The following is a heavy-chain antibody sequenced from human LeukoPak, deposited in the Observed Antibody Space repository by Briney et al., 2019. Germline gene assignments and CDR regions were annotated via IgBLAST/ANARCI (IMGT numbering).Heavy chain of an antibody. V-gene: IGHV4-30-2*01. CDR1: GVSLSISGYS. D-gene: IGHD4-17*01. CDR3: ARGLHDYGDYYLDY. Sequence: SQSLSLTCAVSGVSLSISGYSGGWGRQPRGKGLEWIVYIYRSGSIYYNPSLQSRVTISVDRSKNQFSLKLSSVTAADTAVYYCARGLHDYGDYYLDYWGQGTLVTVSS. J-gene: IGHJ4*02. CDR2: IYRSGSI.